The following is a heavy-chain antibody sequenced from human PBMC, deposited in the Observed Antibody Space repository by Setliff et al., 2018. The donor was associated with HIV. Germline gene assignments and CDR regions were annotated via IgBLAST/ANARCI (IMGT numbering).Heavy chain of an antibody. J-gene: IGHJ4*02. V-gene: IGHV4-59*08. CDR1: GGSISSHC. CDR2: IYASGSI. Sequence: SETLSLTCTVSGGSISSHCWSWIRQSPGKALEWIGYIYASGSIIYNPSLKSRVTISVDTSKNQFSLKLSSVIAADTAVYYCARHAAGPDGPFDYWGQGTLVTVSS. CDR3: ARHAAGPDGPFDY.